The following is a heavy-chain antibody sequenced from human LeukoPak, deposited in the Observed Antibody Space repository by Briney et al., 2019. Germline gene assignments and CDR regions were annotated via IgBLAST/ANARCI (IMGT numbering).Heavy chain of an antibody. CDR2: IKQDGSEK. CDR1: GFTFSSYW. Sequence: GGSLRLSCAASGFTFSSYWMSWVRQAPGKGLEWVANIKQDGSEKYYVDSVKGRFTISRDNAKNSLYLQMNSLRAEDTAVYYCAREGYWGVCSCYVLDYWGQGTLVTVSS. D-gene: IGHD2-15*01. CDR3: AREGYWGVCSCYVLDY. V-gene: IGHV3-7*01. J-gene: IGHJ4*02.